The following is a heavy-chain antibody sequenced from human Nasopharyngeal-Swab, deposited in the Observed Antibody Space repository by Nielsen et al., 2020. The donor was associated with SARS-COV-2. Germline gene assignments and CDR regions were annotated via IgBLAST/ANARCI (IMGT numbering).Heavy chain of an antibody. D-gene: IGHD6-19*01. J-gene: IGHJ4*02. CDR2: ISWNSGSI. Sequence: GGSLRLSCAASGFTFDDYAMHWVRQAPGKGLEWVSGISWNSGSIGYADSVKGRFTISRDNAKNSLYLQMNSLRAEDTALYYCAKDTVIAVAGNFDYWSQGTLVTVSS. V-gene: IGHV3-9*01. CDR3: AKDTVIAVAGNFDY. CDR1: GFTFDDYA.